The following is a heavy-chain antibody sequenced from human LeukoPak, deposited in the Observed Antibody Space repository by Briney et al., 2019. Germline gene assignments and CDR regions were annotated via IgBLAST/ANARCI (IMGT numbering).Heavy chain of an antibody. D-gene: IGHD3-9*01. Sequence: SETLSLTCAVYGGSFSGYYWSWIRQPPGKGLEWIGEINHSGSTYYNPSLKSRVTISVDTSKNQFSLKLSSVTAADAAVYYCARGPFSILTGSYGGFDYWGQGTLVTVSS. CDR1: GGSFSGYY. V-gene: IGHV4-34*01. CDR2: INHSGST. CDR3: ARGPFSILTGSYGGFDY. J-gene: IGHJ4*02.